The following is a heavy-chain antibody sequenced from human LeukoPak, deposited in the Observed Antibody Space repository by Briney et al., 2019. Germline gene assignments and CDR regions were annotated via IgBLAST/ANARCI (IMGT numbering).Heavy chain of an antibody. CDR2: IGGSSAST. Sequence: PGGSLRLSCLTSGFTFSTNAMSWVRQAPGKGLEWISGIGGSSASTYYADSVTGRFTIPRDNSRNTLYLQMNSLRGDDTAVYYCAKDVGKWESLHFFDYWGQGTLVTVSS. J-gene: IGHJ4*02. CDR1: GFTFSTNA. CDR3: AKDVGKWESLHFFDY. D-gene: IGHD1-26*01. V-gene: IGHV3-23*01.